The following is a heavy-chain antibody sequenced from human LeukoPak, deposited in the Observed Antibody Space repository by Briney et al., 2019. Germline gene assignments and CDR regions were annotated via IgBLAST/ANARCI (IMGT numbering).Heavy chain of an antibody. D-gene: IGHD3-10*01. J-gene: IGHJ5*02. CDR3: ARVGLGVGSGRKASGFDP. CDR1: GFTFSDYY. CDR2: ISSSGSTI. V-gene: IGHV3-11*04. Sequence: GGSLRLSCAASGFTFSDYYMSWIRQAPGKGLEWVSYISSSGSTIYYADSVKGRFTISRDNAKNSLYLQMNSLRTEDTAVYYCARVGLGVGSGRKASGFDPWGQGTLVTVSS.